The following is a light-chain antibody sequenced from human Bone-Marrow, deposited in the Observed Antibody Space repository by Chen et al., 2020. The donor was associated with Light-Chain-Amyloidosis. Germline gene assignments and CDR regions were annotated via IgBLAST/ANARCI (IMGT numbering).Light chain of an antibody. CDR1: NIGSTS. V-gene: IGLV3-21*02. CDR2: DYS. CDR3: QVWDRSSDRPV. J-gene: IGLJ3*02. Sequence: SYVLTQPSSVSVAPGQTATIACGRNNIGSTSVHWYQQTPGQAPLLVVYDYSDRPSGIPERFSSSDCGNTATLTISRVEAEDEADYYCQVWDRSSDRPVFGGGTKLTVL.